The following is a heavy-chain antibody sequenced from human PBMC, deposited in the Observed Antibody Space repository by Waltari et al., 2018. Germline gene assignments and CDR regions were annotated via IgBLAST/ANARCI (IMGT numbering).Heavy chain of an antibody. CDR1: GFRFSDHY. CDR3: VRDDWGLDY. Sequence: VQLVESGGGLIQSGGSLRISCAASGFRFSDHYMDWGRQAPGKGLEWVGRIKNRAHGHATDYAASVRGRFTISRDNSRASLFLEMNSLQTEDTAVYYCVRDDWGLDYWGQGTLVTVSS. CDR2: IKNRAHGHAT. D-gene: IGHD3-9*01. V-gene: IGHV3-72*01. J-gene: IGHJ4*02.